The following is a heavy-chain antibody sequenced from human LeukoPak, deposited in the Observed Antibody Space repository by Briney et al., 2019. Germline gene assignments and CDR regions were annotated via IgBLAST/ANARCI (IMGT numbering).Heavy chain of an antibody. Sequence: SETLSLTCTVSGGSISSYYWSWIRQPPGKGLEWIGYIYYSGSTNYNPSLKSRVTISVDTSKNQFSLKMRSVTAADTAVYYCARRAGAYSHPYGYWGQGTLVTVSS. D-gene: IGHD4/OR15-4a*01. V-gene: IGHV4-59*12. CDR3: ARRAGAYSHPYGY. CDR2: IYYSGST. CDR1: GGSISSYY. J-gene: IGHJ4*02.